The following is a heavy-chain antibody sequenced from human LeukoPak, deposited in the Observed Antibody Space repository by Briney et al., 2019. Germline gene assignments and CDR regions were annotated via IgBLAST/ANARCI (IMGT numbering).Heavy chain of an antibody. V-gene: IGHV1-69*13. CDR3: ARGSYYDFWSGPFDY. J-gene: IGHJ4*02. CDR1: GGTFSSYA. D-gene: IGHD3-3*01. Sequence: AVKVSCKASGGTFSSYAISWVRQAPGQGLEWMGGIIPIFGTANYAQKFQGRVTITADESTSTAYMELSSLRSEDTAVYYCARGSYYDFWSGPFDYWGQGTLVTVSS. CDR2: IIPIFGTA.